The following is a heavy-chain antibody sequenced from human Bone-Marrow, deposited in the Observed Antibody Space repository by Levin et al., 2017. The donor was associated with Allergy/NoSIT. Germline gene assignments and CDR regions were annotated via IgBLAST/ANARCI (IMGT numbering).Heavy chain of an antibody. D-gene: IGHD3-9*01. CDR1: ELTFKTYT. Sequence: GGSLRLSCVASELTFKTYTMAWVRQAPGKGLEWVSSITGAEGNTHYTDSVKGRFTISRDNGKNSLFLQMNSLRVEDTAIYYCAREGDILTGHYDVFDIWGQGTMVTVSS. J-gene: IGHJ3*02. CDR3: AREGDILTGHYDVFDI. CDR2: ITGAEGNT. V-gene: IGHV3-21*06.